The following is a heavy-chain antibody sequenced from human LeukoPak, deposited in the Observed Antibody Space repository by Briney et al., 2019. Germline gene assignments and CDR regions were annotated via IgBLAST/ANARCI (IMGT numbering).Heavy chain of an antibody. CDR1: GGSFSGYY. CDR2: INHSGST. Sequence: SQTLSLTCAVYGGSFSGYYWSWIRQPPGKGLEWIGEINHSGSTNYNPSLKSRATISVDTSKNQFSLKLSSVTAADTAVYYCARGGGIVGATTIDYWGQGTLVTVSS. V-gene: IGHV4-34*01. J-gene: IGHJ4*02. D-gene: IGHD1-26*01. CDR3: ARGGGIVGATTIDY.